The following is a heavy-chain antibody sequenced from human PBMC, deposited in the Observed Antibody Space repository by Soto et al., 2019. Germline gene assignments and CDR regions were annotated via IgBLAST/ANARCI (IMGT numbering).Heavy chain of an antibody. CDR3: ARVYSSSDPYYYYGMDV. D-gene: IGHD6-6*01. J-gene: IGHJ6*02. CDR1: GYSFTSYW. CDR2: IYPGDSDT. V-gene: IGHV5-51*01. Sequence: PGESLKISCKGSGYSFTSYWIGWVRQMPGKGLEWMGIIYPGDSDTRYSPSFQGQVTISADKSISTAYLQWSSLKASDTAMYYCARVYSSSDPYYYYGMDVWGQGTTVTVSS.